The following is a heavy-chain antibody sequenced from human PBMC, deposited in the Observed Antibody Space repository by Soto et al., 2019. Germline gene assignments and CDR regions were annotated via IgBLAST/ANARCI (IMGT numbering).Heavy chain of an antibody. J-gene: IGHJ3*02. CDR1: GFTFSSYG. D-gene: IGHD6-13*01. V-gene: IGHV3-33*01. CDR2: IWYDGSNK. Sequence: PGGSLRLSCAASGFTFSSYGMHWVRQAPGKGLEWVAVIWYDGSNKYYADSVKGRFTISRDNSKNTLYLQMNSLRAEDTAVYYCARDRSIAAAGRNDAFDSWGQGTMVTVAS. CDR3: ARDRSIAAAGRNDAFDS.